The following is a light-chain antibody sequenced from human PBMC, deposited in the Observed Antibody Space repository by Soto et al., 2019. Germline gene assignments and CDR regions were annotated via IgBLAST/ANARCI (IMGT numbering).Light chain of an antibody. CDR3: QSYDSNLSGWV. CDR2: ANT. CDR1: DSNIGSNT. J-gene: IGLJ3*02. Sequence: QSVLTQAPSVSGIPGQSVTISCSGSDSNIGSNTVNWYQQLPGMAPKLLIYANTNRPSGVPDRFSGSKSGTSASLAITGLQAEDEADYYCQSYDSNLSGWVFGGGTKVTVL. V-gene: IGLV1-40*01.